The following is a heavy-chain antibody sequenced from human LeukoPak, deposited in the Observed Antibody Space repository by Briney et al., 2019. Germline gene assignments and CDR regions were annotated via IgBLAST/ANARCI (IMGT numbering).Heavy chain of an antibody. CDR3: ARVLYYFDRECYYATDY. Sequence: PGGSLRLSCEASGFSFSTYWMSWVRQAPGKGLEWVGNINQDGSEKRYLDSMRGRFTISRDNAKNSLFLQMNSLGAEDTAVYFCARVLYYFDRECYYATDYWGQGTLVTVSS. CDR1: GFSFSTYW. V-gene: IGHV3-7*01. D-gene: IGHD3-9*01. CDR2: INQDGSEK. J-gene: IGHJ4*02.